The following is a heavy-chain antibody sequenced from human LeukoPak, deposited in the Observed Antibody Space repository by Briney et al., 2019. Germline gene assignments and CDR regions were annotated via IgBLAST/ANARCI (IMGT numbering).Heavy chain of an antibody. Sequence: GGSLRLSCAASGFTFSSYAMHWVRQAPGKGLEWVAVISYDGSNKYYADSVKGRFTISRDNSKNTLYLQMNSLRAEDTAVYYCARRRIQLWLNLFDLWGQGSLVTVSS. V-gene: IGHV3-30-3*01. CDR1: GFTFSSYA. D-gene: IGHD5-18*01. CDR3: ARRRIQLWLNLFDL. CDR2: ISYDGSNK. J-gene: IGHJ5*02.